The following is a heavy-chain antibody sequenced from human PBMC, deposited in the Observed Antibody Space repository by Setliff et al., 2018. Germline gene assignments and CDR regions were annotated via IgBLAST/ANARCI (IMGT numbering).Heavy chain of an antibody. CDR1: GGSISSYY. D-gene: IGHD6-19*01. CDR3: AREQWLDPPGYYYMDV. V-gene: IGHV4-4*07. J-gene: IGHJ6*03. Sequence: SETLSLTCTVSGGSISSYYRSWIRQPAGKGLEWIGHIYIGGSANYNPSLKSRVTMSIDTSENQFSLKLNSVTAADMAVYYCAREQWLDPPGYYYMDVWAKGTTVTVSS. CDR2: IYIGGSA.